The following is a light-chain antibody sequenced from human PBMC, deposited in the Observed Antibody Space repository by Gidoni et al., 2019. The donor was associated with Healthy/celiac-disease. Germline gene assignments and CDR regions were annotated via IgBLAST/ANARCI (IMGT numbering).Light chain of an antibody. CDR1: SSDVGGYNY. Sequence: QSALTQPPSASGSPGQSVTISCTGTSSDVGGYNYVSWYQQHPGNAPKLMIYEVSKRPSVVPDRFSGSKSGNMASLTVSGLQAEDEADYYCSSYAGSNNYVFGTGTKVTVL. J-gene: IGLJ1*01. CDR2: EVS. V-gene: IGLV2-8*01. CDR3: SSYAGSNNYV.